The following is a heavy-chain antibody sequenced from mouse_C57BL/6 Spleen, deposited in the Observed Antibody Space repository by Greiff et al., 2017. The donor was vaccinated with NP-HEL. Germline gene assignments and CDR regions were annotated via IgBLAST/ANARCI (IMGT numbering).Heavy chain of an antibody. CDR2: ISDGGSYT. CDR3: ARRDSGYFDY. V-gene: IGHV5-4*03. J-gene: IGHJ2*01. CDR1: GFTFSSYA. Sequence: EVKLVESGGGLVKPGGSLKLSCAASGFTFSSYAMSWVRQTPEKRLEWVATISDGGSYTYYPDNVKGRFTISRDNAKNNLYLQMSHLKSEDTAMYYCARRDSGYFDYWGQGTTRTVSS. D-gene: IGHD2-4*01.